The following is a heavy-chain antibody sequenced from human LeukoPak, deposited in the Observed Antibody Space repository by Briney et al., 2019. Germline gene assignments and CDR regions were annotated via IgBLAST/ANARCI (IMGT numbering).Heavy chain of an antibody. Sequence: GGSLRLSCVASGFTFSSYTVNWVRQTPGKGLEWVSSISGSSYYIYYADSVRGRFTISRDNAENSAYLQMNSLRAEDTAVYYCARDEGLKNDAFDIWGQGTMVTVSS. CDR2: ISGSSYYI. J-gene: IGHJ3*02. D-gene: IGHD3/OR15-3a*01. CDR3: ARDEGLKNDAFDI. CDR1: GFTFSSYT. V-gene: IGHV3-21*01.